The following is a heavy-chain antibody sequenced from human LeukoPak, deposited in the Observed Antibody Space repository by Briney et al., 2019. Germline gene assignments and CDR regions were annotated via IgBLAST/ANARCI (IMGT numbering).Heavy chain of an antibody. J-gene: IGHJ6*02. CDR2: IKQDGSEK. CDR3: ARDRRYGLRYFEAAQDV. CDR1: GFTFSSYY. Sequence: GGTLRLSCAASGFTFSSYYMSWVRQAPRKGLEWVTNIKQDGSEKYYVDSVKGRFTISRDNAKNSLYLQMNSLRAEDTAVYYCARDRRYGLRYFEAAQDVWGRGTRVSVS. D-gene: IGHD3-9*01. V-gene: IGHV3-7*01.